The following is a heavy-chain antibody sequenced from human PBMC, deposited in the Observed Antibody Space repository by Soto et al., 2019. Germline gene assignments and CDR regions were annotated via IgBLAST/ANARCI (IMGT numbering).Heavy chain of an antibody. J-gene: IGHJ4*02. CDR2: FYPSGTT. D-gene: IGHD3-3*01. CDR3: ARSSWITPQHDF. Sequence: PSETLSLPCTVSGASISGYYWSWIRHSPGKGLDWIGYFYPSGTTDYNPSLKSRVTISVDTSKNQFSLELNSLTAADTAVYYCARSSWITPQHDFWGQGALVTVSS. CDR1: GASISGYY. V-gene: IGHV4-59*01.